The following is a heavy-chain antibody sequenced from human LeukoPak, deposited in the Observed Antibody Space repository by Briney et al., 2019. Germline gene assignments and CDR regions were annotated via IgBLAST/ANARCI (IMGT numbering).Heavy chain of an antibody. D-gene: IGHD5-24*01. Sequence: ASVKVSCKASGYTFTSYDINWVRQATGQGLEWMGWMNPNSGTTGYAQKFQGRVTMTRNTSISTAYMELSSLRSEDTAVYYCARAEEQRWGYVDYWGQGTLVTVSS. CDR3: ARAEEQRWGYVDY. J-gene: IGHJ4*02. CDR2: MNPNSGTT. CDR1: GYTFTSYD. V-gene: IGHV1-8*01.